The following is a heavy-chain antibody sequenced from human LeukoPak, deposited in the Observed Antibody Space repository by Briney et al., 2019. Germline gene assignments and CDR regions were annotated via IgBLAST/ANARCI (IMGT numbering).Heavy chain of an antibody. CDR3: ARYRHSVYNWNDGVAY. D-gene: IGHD1-20*01. CDR2: ISSSSSYI. CDR1: GFTFSSYS. Sequence: PGGSLRLSCAAPGFTFSSYSMNWVRQAPGKGLEWVSSISSSSSYIYYADSVKGRFTISRDNAKNSLYLQMNSLRAEDTAVYYCARYRHSVYNWNDGVAYWGQGTLVTVSS. J-gene: IGHJ4*02. V-gene: IGHV3-21*01.